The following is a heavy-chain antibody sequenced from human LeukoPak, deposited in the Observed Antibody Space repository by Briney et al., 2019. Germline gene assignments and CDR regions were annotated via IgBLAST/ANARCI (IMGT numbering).Heavy chain of an antibody. V-gene: IGHV1-69*06. J-gene: IGHJ4*02. Sequence: GASVKVSCKASGGTFSSYAISWVRQAPGQGLEWMGGIIPIFGTANYAQKFQGRVTITADKSTSTAYMELSSLRSEDTAVYYCARGGYSGYDAGSFDYWGQGTLVTVSS. CDR3: ARGGYSGYDAGSFDY. D-gene: IGHD5-12*01. CDR1: GGTFSSYA. CDR2: IIPIFGTA.